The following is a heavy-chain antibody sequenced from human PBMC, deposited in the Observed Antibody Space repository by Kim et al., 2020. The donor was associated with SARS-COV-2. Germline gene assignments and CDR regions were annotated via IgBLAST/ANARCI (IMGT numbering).Heavy chain of an antibody. D-gene: IGHD3-10*01. CDR3: AKDIPPLLWFGELAHGMDV. CDR1: GFTFSSYA. CDR2: ISGSGGST. J-gene: IGHJ6*02. Sequence: GSLRLSCAASGFTFSSYAMSWVRQAPGKGLEWVSAISGSGGSTYYADSVKGRFTISRDNSKNTLYLQMNSLRAEDTAVYYCAKDIPPLLWFGELAHGMDVWGQGTTVTVSS. V-gene: IGHV3-23*01.